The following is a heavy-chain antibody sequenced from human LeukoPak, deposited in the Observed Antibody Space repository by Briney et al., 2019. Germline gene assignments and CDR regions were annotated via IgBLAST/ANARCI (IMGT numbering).Heavy chain of an antibody. Sequence: GGSLRLSCAASGFTFSSFAMSWVRQAPGKGLEWVSTISGSGGSTYYTDSVKGRFTISRDNSKNTLYLQMNTLRAEDTALYYCAKGIGYCTSASCFRNKEHWFDPWGQGTLVTVSS. CDR2: ISGSGGST. CDR3: AKGIGYCTSASCFRNKEHWFDP. D-gene: IGHD2-2*01. V-gene: IGHV3-23*01. J-gene: IGHJ5*02. CDR1: GFTFSSFA.